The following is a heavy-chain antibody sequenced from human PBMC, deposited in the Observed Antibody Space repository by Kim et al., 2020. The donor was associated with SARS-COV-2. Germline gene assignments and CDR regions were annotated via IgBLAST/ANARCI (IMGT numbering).Heavy chain of an antibody. CDR1: GGTFSSYA. D-gene: IGHD3-10*01. J-gene: IGHJ5*02. Sequence: SVKVSCKASGGTFSSYAISWVRQAPGQGLEWMGGIIPIFGTANYAQKFQGRVTITADESTSTAYMELSSLRSEDTAVYYCAYGSGSDYRGHPDNWFDPWGQGTLVTVSS. CDR3: AYGSGSDYRGHPDNWFDP. CDR2: IIPIFGTA. V-gene: IGHV1-69*13.